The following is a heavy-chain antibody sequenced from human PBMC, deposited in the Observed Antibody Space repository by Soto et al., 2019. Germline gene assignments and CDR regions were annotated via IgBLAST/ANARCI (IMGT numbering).Heavy chain of an antibody. CDR3: TTNRMVGAVDY. CDR1: GFTFSSYW. Sequence: EVQLVESGGGLVQPGGSLRLSCAASGFTFSSYWMNWVRQAPGKGLVWVSRVSSDGSSTNYADSVEGRFTISRDNAKNTLYLQMDSLRAEDTAVYYCTTNRMVGAVDYWGQGTLVNVSS. CDR2: VSSDGSST. J-gene: IGHJ4*02. V-gene: IGHV3-74*01. D-gene: IGHD1-26*01.